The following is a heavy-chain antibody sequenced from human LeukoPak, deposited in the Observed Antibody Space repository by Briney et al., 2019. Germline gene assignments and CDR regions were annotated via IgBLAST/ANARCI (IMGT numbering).Heavy chain of an antibody. CDR1: GGSISSGGYS. V-gene: IGHV4-30-2*01. CDR2: IYHSGST. D-gene: IGHD3-22*01. J-gene: IGHJ4*02. CDR3: ARGLFTGGYFDS. Sequence: SETLSLTCAVSGGSISSGGYSWSWIRQPPGKGLEWIGYIYHSGSTYYNPSLKSRVTISVDRSKNQFSLKLSSVTAADTAVYYCARGLFTGGYFDSWGLGTLVTVSS.